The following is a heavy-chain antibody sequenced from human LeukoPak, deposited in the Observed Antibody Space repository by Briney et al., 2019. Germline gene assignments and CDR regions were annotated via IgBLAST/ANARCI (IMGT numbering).Heavy chain of an antibody. V-gene: IGHV3-7*05. CDR2: IKPDGSEK. CDR3: ARGQMAGY. Sequence: GGSLRPSCAAPGFPFSSYWMSWVRQAPGKGLEWVANIKPDGSEKAYVDSVKGRFTISRDNAKNSLYLQMNSLRAEGTAVYYCARGQMAGYWGQGTLVTVSS. J-gene: IGHJ4*02. CDR1: GFPFSSYW. D-gene: IGHD5-24*01.